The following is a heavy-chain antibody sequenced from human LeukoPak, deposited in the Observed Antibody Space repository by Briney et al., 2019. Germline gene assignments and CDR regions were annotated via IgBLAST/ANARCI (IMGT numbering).Heavy chain of an antibody. CDR2: IYYSGST. V-gene: IGHV4-59*01. CDR3: ARARITMIVVVPHAFDI. Sequence: SETLSLTCTVSGGSISSYYWSWIRQPPGKGLEWIGYIYYSGSTNYNPSLKSRVTISVDTSKNQFSLKLSSVTAADTAVYYCARARITMIVVVPHAFDIWGQGTMVTVSS. D-gene: IGHD3-22*01. CDR1: GGSISSYY. J-gene: IGHJ3*02.